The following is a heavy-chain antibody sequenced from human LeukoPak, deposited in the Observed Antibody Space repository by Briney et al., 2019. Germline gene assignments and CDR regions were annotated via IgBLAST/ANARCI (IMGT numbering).Heavy chain of an antibody. CDR1: GGSISSSSYY. CDR2: IYYSGST. Sequence: SESLSLTCTVSGGSISSSSYYWGWIRQPPGKGLEWIGGIYYSGSTYYNPSLKSRVTISVDTSKNQFSLRLSSVTAADTAMYYCVKSGGYGLIDYWGQGTLVTVSS. D-gene: IGHD6-19*01. J-gene: IGHJ4*02. CDR3: VKSGGYGLIDY. V-gene: IGHV4-39*01.